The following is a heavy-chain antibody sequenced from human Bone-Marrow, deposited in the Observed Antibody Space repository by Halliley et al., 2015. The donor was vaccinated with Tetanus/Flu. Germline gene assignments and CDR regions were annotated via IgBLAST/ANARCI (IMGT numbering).Heavy chain of an antibody. D-gene: IGHD6-19*01. J-gene: IGHJ6*02. Sequence: YYSGSTSYNPPLKSRVTISLDTSKNQFSLKLSSVTAADTAVYYCARDIRSFSGWDWEYYGPDVWGQGTTVTVSS. CDR3: ARDIRSFSGWDWEYYGPDV. CDR2: YYSGST. V-gene: IGHV4-59*01.